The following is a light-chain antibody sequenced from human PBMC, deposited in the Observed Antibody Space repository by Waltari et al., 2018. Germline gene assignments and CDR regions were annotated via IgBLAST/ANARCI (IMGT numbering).Light chain of an antibody. CDR2: GAS. CDR1: QSVSSSY. Sequence: EIVLTQSPGTLSLSPGERATLSCRASQSVSSSYLAWYQQKPGRAPRLLIYGASSRATGIPDRFSGSGSGTDFTLTISRLEPEDFAVYYCQQYGSSSFTFGGGTKVEIK. J-gene: IGKJ4*01. V-gene: IGKV3-20*01. CDR3: QQYGSSSFT.